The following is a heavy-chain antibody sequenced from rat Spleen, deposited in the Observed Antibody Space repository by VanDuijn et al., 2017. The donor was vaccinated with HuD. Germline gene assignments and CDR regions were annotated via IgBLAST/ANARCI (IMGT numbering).Heavy chain of an antibody. V-gene: IGHV5-29*01. CDR3: ARHEDTMGITTDWYFDF. CDR1: GFTFKNYG. J-gene: IGHJ1*01. D-gene: IGHD1-9*01. Sequence: EVQLVESGGGLVQPGRSLKVSCAASGFTFKNYGMAWVRQAPAKGLEWVATISYGDSSGHSSTYYRASVKGRFTISRDNAKSTLSLQMDSLRSEDTATYYCARHEDTMGITTDWYFDFWGPGTMVTVSS. CDR2: ISYGDSSGHSST.